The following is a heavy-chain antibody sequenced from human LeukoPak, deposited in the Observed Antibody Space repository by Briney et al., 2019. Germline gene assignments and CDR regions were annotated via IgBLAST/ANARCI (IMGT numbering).Heavy chain of an antibody. V-gene: IGHV1-18*01. J-gene: IGHJ4*02. CDR1: GYTFTSYG. CDR3: ATGVGTGRAYDSSGYQTFPFDY. CDR2: ISAYNGNT. Sequence: ASVKVSCKASGYTFTSYGISWVRQAPGQGLEWMGRISAYNGNTNYAQKLQGRVTMTTDTSTSTAYMELRSLRSDDTAVYYCATGVGTGRAYDSSGYQTFPFDYWGQGTLVTVSS. D-gene: IGHD3-22*01.